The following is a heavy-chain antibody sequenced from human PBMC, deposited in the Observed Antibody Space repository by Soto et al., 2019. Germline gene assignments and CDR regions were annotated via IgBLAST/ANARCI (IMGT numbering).Heavy chain of an antibody. CDR2: VYNSGST. V-gene: IGHV4-59*12. D-gene: IGHD3-3*02. CDR3: AARHFWSGPWTQRRLDY. J-gene: IGHJ4*02. CDR1: GGSISSNY. Sequence: SETLSLTCTVSGGSISSNYWTWIRQPPGKGLEWIGYVYNSGSTNYNPSLKSRVTISEDTSRSQFSLKLTSVTAADTAVYYCAARHFWSGPWTQRRLDYWGQGTLVTVSS.